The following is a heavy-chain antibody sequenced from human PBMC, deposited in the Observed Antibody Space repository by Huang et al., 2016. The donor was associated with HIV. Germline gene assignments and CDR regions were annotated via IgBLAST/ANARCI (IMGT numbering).Heavy chain of an antibody. Sequence: QVLLQQWGAGVVKPSETLSLTCGVSGGPFNGFSWSWIRQSPGTGLQWIGESNYSGNTNYNPSLKSRVTMSVDTSKRQFSLSLQSVTAADTAVYYCARARLLLPFDYWGQGALVAVSS. V-gene: IGHV4-34*02. CDR1: GGPFNGFS. CDR2: SNYSGNT. CDR3: ARARLLLPFDY. D-gene: IGHD2-15*01. J-gene: IGHJ4*02.